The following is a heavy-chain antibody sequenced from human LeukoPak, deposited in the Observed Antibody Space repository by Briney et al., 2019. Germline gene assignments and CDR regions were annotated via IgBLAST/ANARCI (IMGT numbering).Heavy chain of an antibody. CDR2: VSRNGSRT. CDR1: GFTFSNSD. CDR3: AKEWLVHL. D-gene: IGHD5-12*01. Sequence: PGQSLRLSCAASGFTFSNSDMNWVHQAPGKGLEWVSGVSRNGSRTHYADSVKGRFIISRDNYKNTLYLQMNSLRAEDTAVYYCAKEWLVHLWGQGTLVTVSS. V-gene: IGHV3-35*01. J-gene: IGHJ4*02.